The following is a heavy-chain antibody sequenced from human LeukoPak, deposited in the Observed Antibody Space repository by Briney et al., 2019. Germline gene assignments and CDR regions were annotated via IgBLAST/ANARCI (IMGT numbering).Heavy chain of an antibody. V-gene: IGHV3-74*01. CDR2: INSDGTNT. Sequence: GGSLRLSCAASGFTFSSYWMHWARQDPGKGLVWVSRINSDGTNTIYADSVKGRFTISRDNSKNTLYLQMNSLRAEDTAVYYCARDPLGCSSTSCYGEFDYWGQGTLVTVSS. J-gene: IGHJ4*02. CDR3: ARDPLGCSSTSCYGEFDY. D-gene: IGHD2-2*01. CDR1: GFTFSSYW.